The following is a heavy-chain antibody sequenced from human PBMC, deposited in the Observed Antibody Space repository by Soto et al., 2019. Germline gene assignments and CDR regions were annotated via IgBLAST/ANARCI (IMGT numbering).Heavy chain of an antibody. V-gene: IGHV3-30-3*01. CDR3: ARVPGYGGDNWYFDL. CDR2: ISSDGGNK. Sequence: QVHLVESGGGVVQPGRSLRLSCVASGFSFSNYALLWVRQAPGKGLEWVAVISSDGGNKYHADSLQGRFTISRDNSENTVYLQMDSLRAEDTAVYYCARVPGYGGDNWYFDLWGRGTLVTVSS. CDR1: GFSFSNYA. J-gene: IGHJ2*01. D-gene: IGHD2-21*02.